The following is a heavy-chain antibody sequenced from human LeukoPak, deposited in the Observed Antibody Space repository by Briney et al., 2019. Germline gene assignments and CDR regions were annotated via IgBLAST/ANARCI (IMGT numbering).Heavy chain of an antibody. D-gene: IGHD5-18*01. CDR3: ARAARLTAFGMDV. CDR2: IGTAGDT. V-gene: IGHV3-13*04. J-gene: IGHJ6*02. CDR1: GFTFSSYD. Sequence: GGSLRLSCTASGFTFSSYDMHWVRQATGKGLEWVSAIGTAGDTYYPGSVKGRFTISRENAKTSLYLQMNSLRAGDTAVYYCARAARLTAFGMDVWGQGTTVTVSS.